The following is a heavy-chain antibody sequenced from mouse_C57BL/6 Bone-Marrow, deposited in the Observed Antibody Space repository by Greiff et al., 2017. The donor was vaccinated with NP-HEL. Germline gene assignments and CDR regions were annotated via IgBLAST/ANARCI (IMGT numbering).Heavy chain of an antibody. D-gene: IGHD4-1*01. CDR2: FSDGGSYT. CDR1: GFTFSSYA. V-gene: IGHV5-4*01. J-gene: IGHJ4*01. CDR3: ARDPLTYYYAMDY. Sequence: DVKLQESGGGLVKPGGSLKLSCAASGFTFSSYAMSWVRQTPEKRLEWVATFSDGGSYTYYPDNVKGRFTISRDNAKNNLYLQMSHLKSEDTAMYYCARDPLTYYYAMDYWGQGTSVTVSS.